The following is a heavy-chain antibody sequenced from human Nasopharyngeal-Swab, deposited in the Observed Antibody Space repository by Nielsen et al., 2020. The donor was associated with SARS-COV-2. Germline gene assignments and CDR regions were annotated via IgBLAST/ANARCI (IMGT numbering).Heavy chain of an antibody. D-gene: IGHD4-17*01. CDR2: IYYSGST. CDR3: ARRGEGYGDYLDY. J-gene: IGHJ4*02. CDR1: GGSISNYH. V-gene: IGHV4-59*08. Sequence: GSLRLSCSVSGGSISNYHWSWIRQPPGKGLEWIGYIYYSGSTNYNPSLKSRVTISVDTSKNQFSLKLSSVTAADTAVYYCARRGEGYGDYLDYWGQGTLVTVSS.